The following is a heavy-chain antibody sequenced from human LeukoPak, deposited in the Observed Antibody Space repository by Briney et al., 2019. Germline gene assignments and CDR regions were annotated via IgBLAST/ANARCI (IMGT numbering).Heavy chain of an antibody. D-gene: IGHD4-23*01. CDR3: TRGHSGISRYAFDI. CDR2: SANKADIYTA. CDR1: GFSLSDHY. Sequence: GGSLRLSCGASGFSLSDHYVDWVRQAPGKGLEWVGRSANKADIYTAEYAASVKGKFTISRDESKNSLDLQLNSLKTEDTAVYYCTRGHSGISRYAFDIWGQGTMVTVSS. J-gene: IGHJ3*02. V-gene: IGHV3-72*01.